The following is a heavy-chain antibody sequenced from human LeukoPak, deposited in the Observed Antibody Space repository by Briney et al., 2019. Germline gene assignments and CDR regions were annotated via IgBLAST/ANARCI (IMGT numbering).Heavy chain of an antibody. CDR3: ARDQNSYGSGSYPDY. D-gene: IGHD3-10*01. Sequence: SVKVSCTASGGTFISYGISWVRQAPGQGLEWMGRIIPIFGIANYAQKFQGRVTITADKSTSTAYMELSSLTSEDTAVYYCARDQNSYGSGSYPDYWGQGTLVTVSS. CDR1: GGTFISYG. J-gene: IGHJ4*02. V-gene: IGHV1-69*04. CDR2: IIPIFGIA.